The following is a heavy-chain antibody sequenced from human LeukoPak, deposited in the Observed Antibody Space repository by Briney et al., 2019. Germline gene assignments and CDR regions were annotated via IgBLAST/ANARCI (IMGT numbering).Heavy chain of an antibody. CDR3: TTEVAVQLWSPLYYFDY. V-gene: IGHV3-15*01. J-gene: IGHJ4*02. Sequence: GGSLRLSCAASGFTFSNAWMSWVRQAPGKGLEWVGRIKSKTDGGTTDYAAPVKGRFTISRDDSKNTLYLQMNSLKTEDTAVYYCTTEVAVQLWSPLYYFDYWGQGTLVTVSS. D-gene: IGHD5-18*01. CDR2: IKSKTDGGTT. CDR1: GFTFSNAW.